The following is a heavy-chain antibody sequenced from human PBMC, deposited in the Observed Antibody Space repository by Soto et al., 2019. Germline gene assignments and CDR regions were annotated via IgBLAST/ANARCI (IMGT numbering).Heavy chain of an antibody. CDR3: AKGPTGMDAFDI. V-gene: IGHV3-23*01. J-gene: IGHJ3*02. D-gene: IGHD1-1*01. Sequence: GGSLRLSCAASGFTFSSYAMSWVRQAPGKGLEWVSAISGSGGSTYYADSVKGRFTISRDNSKNTLYLQMNSLRAEDTDVYYCAKGPTGMDAFDIWGQGTMVTVSS. CDR2: ISGSGGST. CDR1: GFTFSSYA.